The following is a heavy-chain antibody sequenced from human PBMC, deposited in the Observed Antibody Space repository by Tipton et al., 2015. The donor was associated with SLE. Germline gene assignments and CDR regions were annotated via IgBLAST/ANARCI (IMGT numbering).Heavy chain of an antibody. V-gene: IGHV4-39*06. D-gene: IGHD3-16*01. Sequence: TLSLTCTVYGGSISGTSHYWGWVRQSPEKGLGWIASSSHSGYTLNNPSLKSRVSISVDTSKNRFPLKLSSVTAADTAVYYCARDTLGEDGVDFWGQGTLVTVSS. CDR1: GGSISGTSHY. J-gene: IGHJ4*02. CDR3: ARDTLGEDGVDF. CDR2: SSHSGYT.